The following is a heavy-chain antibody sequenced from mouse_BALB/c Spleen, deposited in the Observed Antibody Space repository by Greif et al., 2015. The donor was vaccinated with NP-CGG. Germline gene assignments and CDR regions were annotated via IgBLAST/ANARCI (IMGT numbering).Heavy chain of an antibody. V-gene: IGHV3-2*02. Sequence: EVQLVESGPGLVKPSQSLSLTCTVTGYSITSDYAWNWIRQFPGNKLEWMGYISYSGSTSYNPSLKSRISINRDTSKNQFFLQLNSVTTEDTATYYCAKVTARDYYAMDYWGQGSSVTVSS. D-gene: IGHD2-13*01. J-gene: IGHJ4*01. CDR3: AKVTARDYYAMDY. CDR1: GYSITSDYA. CDR2: ISYSGST.